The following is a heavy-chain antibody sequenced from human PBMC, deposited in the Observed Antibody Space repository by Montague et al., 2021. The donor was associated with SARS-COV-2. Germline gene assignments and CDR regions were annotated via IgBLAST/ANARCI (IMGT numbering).Heavy chain of an antibody. Sequence: SLKVSCKASGYPFTNYDINWVRQAPGQGLEWMGWMNPNNDNRGYTQKFDGRVTMTRNTSISTAYMGLSSLRSEDTAVYYCARAEYCSGGSCGYYYYGMDVWGQGTSVTVSS. CDR2: MNPNNDNR. D-gene: IGHD2-15*01. CDR3: ARAEYCSGGSCGYYYYGMDV. V-gene: IGHV1-8*01. J-gene: IGHJ6*02. CDR1: GYPFTNYD.